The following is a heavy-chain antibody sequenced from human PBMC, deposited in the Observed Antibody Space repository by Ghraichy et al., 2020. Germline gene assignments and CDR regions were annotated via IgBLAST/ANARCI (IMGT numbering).Heavy chain of an antibody. CDR2: IYTSGTT. CDR3: ARDPAKWLPTNTRIDGFDI. Sequence: SETLSLTCSVSGGSISSYYWSWIRQPAGKGLEWIGRIYTSGTTNYNPSLKSRVTMSVDTSKNQFSLKLSSVTAADTAVYYCARDPAKWLPTNTRIDGFDIWGQGTMVTISS. CDR1: GGSISSYY. V-gene: IGHV4-4*07. D-gene: IGHD5-12*01. J-gene: IGHJ3*02.